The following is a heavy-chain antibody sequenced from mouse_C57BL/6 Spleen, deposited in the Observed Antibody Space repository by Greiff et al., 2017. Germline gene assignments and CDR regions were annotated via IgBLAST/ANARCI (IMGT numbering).Heavy chain of an antibody. Sequence: EVKVVESGGGLVQPGGSLSLSCAASGFTFTDYYMSWVRQPPGKALEWLGFIRNKANGYTTEYSASVKGRFTISRDNSQSILYLQMNALRAEDSATYYCASYRKGNAMDYWGQGTSATVSA. CDR2: IRNKANGYTT. CDR3: ASYRKGNAMDY. CDR1: GFTFTDYY. V-gene: IGHV7-3*01. J-gene: IGHJ4*01.